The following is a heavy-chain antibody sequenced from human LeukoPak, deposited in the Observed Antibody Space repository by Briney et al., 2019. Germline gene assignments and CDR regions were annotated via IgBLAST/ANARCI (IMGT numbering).Heavy chain of an antibody. Sequence: AGGSLRLSCAASGFTFSSYSMNWVRQAPGKGLEWVSSISSSSTYIYYADSVKGRFTISRGNAKNSLYLQMNSLRAEDTAVYYCAALTTVTLDYWGQGTLVTVSS. J-gene: IGHJ4*02. CDR3: AALTTVTLDY. CDR2: ISSSSTYI. CDR1: GFTFSSYS. V-gene: IGHV3-21*01. D-gene: IGHD4-11*01.